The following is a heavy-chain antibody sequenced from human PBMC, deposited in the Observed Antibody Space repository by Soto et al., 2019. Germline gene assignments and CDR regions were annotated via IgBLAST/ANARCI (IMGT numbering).Heavy chain of an antibody. Sequence: SETLSLTCTVSGGSISSYYWSWIRQPAGKGLEWIGRMYPSGSTNYNPSLKSRVTMSVDTSKNQFSLKLNFVTAADTAVYYCARYCNNATCYRWFDPWGQGTLVTVSS. J-gene: IGHJ5*02. CDR3: ARYCNNATCYRWFDP. CDR2: MYPSGST. V-gene: IGHV4-4*07. CDR1: GGSISSYY. D-gene: IGHD2-2*01.